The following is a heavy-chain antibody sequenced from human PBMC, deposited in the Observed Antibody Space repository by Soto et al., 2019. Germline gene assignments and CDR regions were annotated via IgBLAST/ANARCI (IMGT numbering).Heavy chain of an antibody. CDR3: ASYRVDAFDI. CDR1: GVSISSGGYY. CDR2: IYYSGST. D-gene: IGHD4-4*01. Sequence: PSETLSLTCTVSGVSISSGGYYWSWIRQPPGKGLEWIGYIYYSGSTYYNPYFKSRVTISVDTSKIQYSLKLCSVAAADTAVYYCASYRVDAFDIWGQGTMVTVSS. J-gene: IGHJ3*02. V-gene: IGHV4-30-4*01.